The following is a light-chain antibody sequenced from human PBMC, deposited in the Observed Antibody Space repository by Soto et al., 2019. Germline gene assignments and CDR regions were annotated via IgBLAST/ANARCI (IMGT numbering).Light chain of an antibody. CDR2: EVS. J-gene: IGLJ1*01. CDR1: SSDVGGYNY. V-gene: IGLV2-14*01. Sequence: SALTQPASVSGSPGQSITISFAGTSSDVGGYNYASWYQQHPGKAPKLMIYEVSNRPSGVSNRFSGSKSGNTASLTISGLQAEDEADYYCSSYTSSSTYVFGTGTKVTVL. CDR3: SSYTSSSTYV.